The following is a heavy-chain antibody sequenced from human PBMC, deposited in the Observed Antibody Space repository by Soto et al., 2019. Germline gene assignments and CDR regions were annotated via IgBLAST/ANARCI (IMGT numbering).Heavy chain of an antibody. D-gene: IGHD4-17*01. J-gene: IGHJ4*02. CDR3: ARAPGYGDLYFAY. Sequence: EVQLVESGGGLVQPGGSLRLSCAAYGFTVSSNYMSWVRQAPGKGLEWVSVIYSGGSTYYADSVKGRFTISRDNSKNTLYLQMNSLRAEDTAVYDCARAPGYGDLYFAYGGQGTLVTVSS. CDR1: GFTVSSNY. CDR2: IYSGGST. V-gene: IGHV3-66*01.